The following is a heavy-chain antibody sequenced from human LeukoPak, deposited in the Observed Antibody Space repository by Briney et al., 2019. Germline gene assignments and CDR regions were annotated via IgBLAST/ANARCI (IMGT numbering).Heavy chain of an antibody. J-gene: IGHJ6*03. V-gene: IGHV4-59*01. Sequence: SEALSLTCTVSGGSLNNYYWSWIRQPPGKGLEWVGYISDSGNTNYNPSLKSRVTISVDTSKNQFSLKLISVTAADTAVYYCARMNSDFWSGYSDYYYMDVWGKGTTVTVSS. D-gene: IGHD3-3*01. CDR3: ARMNSDFWSGYSDYYYMDV. CDR1: GGSLNNYY. CDR2: ISDSGNT.